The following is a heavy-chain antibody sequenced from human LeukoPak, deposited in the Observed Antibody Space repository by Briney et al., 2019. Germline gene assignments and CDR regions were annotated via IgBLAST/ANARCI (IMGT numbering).Heavy chain of an antibody. CDR1: GFTFRNYA. CDR3: AIREPIGY. CDR2: ISSSDANT. D-gene: IGHD1-14*01. V-gene: IGHV3-23*01. J-gene: IGHJ4*02. Sequence: PGGSLRLSCAASGFTFRNYAMYWVRQAPGKGLEWVSAISSSDANTSYADSVKGRFTISRDNSKNTLYLQMNSLRAEDTALYYCAIREPIGYWGQGTLVTVSS.